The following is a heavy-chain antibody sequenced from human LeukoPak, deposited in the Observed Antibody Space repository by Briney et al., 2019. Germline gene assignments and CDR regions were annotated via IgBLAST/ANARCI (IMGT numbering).Heavy chain of an antibody. CDR2: ISYDGSNK. V-gene: IGHV3-30*18. J-gene: IGHJ4*02. CDR3: AKDGEAYCSGGSCWYYFDY. CDR1: GFTFSSYG. Sequence: GGSLRLSCAPSGFTFSSYGMHWVRQAPGKGLERVAVISYDGSNKYYADSVKSRFTISRDNSKNTLYLQMNSLRAEDTAVYYCAKDGEAYCSGGSCWYYFDYWGQGTLVTVSS. D-gene: IGHD2-15*01.